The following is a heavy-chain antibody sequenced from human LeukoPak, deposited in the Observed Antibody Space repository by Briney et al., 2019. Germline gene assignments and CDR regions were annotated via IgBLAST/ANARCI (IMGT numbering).Heavy chain of an antibody. CDR3: ARASHYDFWSGPRFDP. J-gene: IGHJ5*02. V-gene: IGHV3-11*04. Sequence: GGSLRLSCAASGFTFSDYYMSWIRQAPGKGLEWVSYISSSGSTIYYADSVKGRFTISRDNAKNSLYLQMNSLRAEDTAVYYCARASHYDFWSGPRFDPWGQGTLVTVSS. CDR2: ISSSGSTI. D-gene: IGHD3-3*01. CDR1: GFTFSDYY.